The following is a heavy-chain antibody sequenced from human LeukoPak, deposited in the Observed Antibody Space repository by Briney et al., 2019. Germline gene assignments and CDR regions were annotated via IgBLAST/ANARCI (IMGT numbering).Heavy chain of an antibody. V-gene: IGHV4-39*07. Sequence: PSETLSLTCTVSGGSISSSSYYWNWIRQPPGKGLEWIGLIYYSGITSYNPSLKSRVTISVDTSRSQFSLKLSSVTAADTAVYYCARDGGYGSGSSYYNYWGQGTLVTVSS. CDR3: ARDGGYGSGSSYYNY. CDR2: IYYSGIT. J-gene: IGHJ4*02. CDR1: GGSISSSSYY. D-gene: IGHD3-10*01.